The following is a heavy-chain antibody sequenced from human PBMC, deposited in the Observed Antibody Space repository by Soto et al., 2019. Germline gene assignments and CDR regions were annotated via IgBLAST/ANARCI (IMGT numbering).Heavy chain of an antibody. CDR2: IYYSGST. CDR1: GGSISRYR. V-gene: IGHV4-59*08. J-gene: IGHJ6*02. D-gene: IGHD6-19*01. Sequence: TLYLNCTGSGGSISRYRWRWIWQPPGKGLEWIGYIYYSGSTNYNPSLKSRVTISVDTSKNQFSLKLSSVTAADTAVYYCASSVAVFSHDYYYYGMDVLGQGATLTISS. CDR3: ASSVAVFSHDYYYYGMDV.